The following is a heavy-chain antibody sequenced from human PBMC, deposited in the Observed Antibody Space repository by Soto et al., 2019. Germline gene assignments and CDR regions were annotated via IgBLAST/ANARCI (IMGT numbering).Heavy chain of an antibody. J-gene: IGHJ4*02. CDR3: ASRPPFDY. CDR1: GFTVSSND. Sequence: EVQLVESGGGLIQPGGSLRLSCAASGFTVSSNDMSWVRQAPGKGLEWVSAIYSSGSTSYVDSVKGRFTISRGISKNTLYLQMNSLRVEDTAVYYCASRPPFDYWGQGTLVTVSS. V-gene: IGHV3-53*01. CDR2: IYSSGST.